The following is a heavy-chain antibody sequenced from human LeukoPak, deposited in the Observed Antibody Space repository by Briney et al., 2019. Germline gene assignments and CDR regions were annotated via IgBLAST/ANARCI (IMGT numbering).Heavy chain of an antibody. Sequence: ASVKVSCKASGGTFSSYAISWVRQAPGQGLEWMGGIIPIFGTANYAQKFQGRVTITTDESTTTAHMELRSLTSDDTAIYYCARHGGIGPKRDYFDYWGPGTLVTVSS. J-gene: IGHJ4*02. V-gene: IGHV1-69*05. D-gene: IGHD3-16*01. CDR2: IIPIFGTA. CDR3: ARHGGIGPKRDYFDY. CDR1: GGTFSSYA.